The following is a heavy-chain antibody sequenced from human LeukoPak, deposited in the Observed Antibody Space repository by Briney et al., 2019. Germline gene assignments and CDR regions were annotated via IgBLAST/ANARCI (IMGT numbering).Heavy chain of an antibody. CDR1: GFSVTSNY. CDR2: IYSGGQT. Sequence: GGSLRLSCAASGFSVTSNYMSWVRQAPGKGLEWVSLIYSGGQTYYADSVKGRFTISRDNSKNTLYLQMNSLRADDTAVYYCARGGHYGEDYFDYWGQGTLVTVSS. J-gene: IGHJ4*02. CDR3: ARGGHYGEDYFDY. D-gene: IGHD4-17*01. V-gene: IGHV3-53*01.